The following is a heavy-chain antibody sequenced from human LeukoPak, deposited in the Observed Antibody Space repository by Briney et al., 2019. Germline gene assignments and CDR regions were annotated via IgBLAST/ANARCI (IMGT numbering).Heavy chain of an antibody. CDR1: GGSISSYY. CDR2: IYYSGST. V-gene: IGHV4-59*12. CDR3: ARRGYDYVWGSYRNPPFFDY. D-gene: IGHD3-16*02. Sequence: SETLSLTCTVSGGSISSYYWSWIRQPPGKGLEWIGYIYYSGSTNYNPSLKSRVTISVDTSKNQFSLKLSSVTAADTAVYYCARRGYDYVWGSYRNPPFFDYWGQGTLVTVSS. J-gene: IGHJ4*02.